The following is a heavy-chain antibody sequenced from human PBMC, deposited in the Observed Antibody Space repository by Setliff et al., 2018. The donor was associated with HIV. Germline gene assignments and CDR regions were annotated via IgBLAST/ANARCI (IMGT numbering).Heavy chain of an antibody. CDR3: ASTLRYFDWFDAFDI. D-gene: IGHD3-9*01. CDR1: GYTFTTYT. CDR2: INPSGGST. V-gene: IGHV1-46*01. Sequence: RASVKVSCKASGYTFTTYTIHWVRQAPGHRLEWMGIINPSGGSTSYAQKFQGRVTMTRDTSTSTVYMELSSLRSEDTAVYYCASTLRYFDWFDAFDIWGQGTMVTVSS. J-gene: IGHJ3*02.